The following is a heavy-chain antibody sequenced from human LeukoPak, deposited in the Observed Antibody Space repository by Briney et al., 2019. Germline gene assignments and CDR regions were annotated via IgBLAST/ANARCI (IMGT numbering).Heavy chain of an antibody. CDR3: ARALPYDYVWGSYRLQDAFDI. Sequence: PSETLSLTCTVSGGSISSYYWSWIRRPPGKGLEWIGYIYYSGSTNYNPSLKSRVTIPVDTSKNQFSLKLSSVTAADTAVYYCARALPYDYVWGSYRLQDAFDIWGQGTMVTVSS. J-gene: IGHJ3*02. V-gene: IGHV4-59*01. CDR2: IYYSGST. D-gene: IGHD3-16*02. CDR1: GGSISSYY.